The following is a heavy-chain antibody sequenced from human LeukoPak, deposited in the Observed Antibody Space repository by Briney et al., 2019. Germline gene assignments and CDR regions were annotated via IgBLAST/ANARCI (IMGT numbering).Heavy chain of an antibody. CDR2: IKKDGSEK. J-gene: IGHJ4*02. CDR1: GFTFSSYW. CDR3: AGDSPMGSF. D-gene: IGHD3-16*01. V-gene: IGHV3-7*01. Sequence: GGSLRLSCAASGFTFSSYWMSWVRQAPGKGLEWVANIKKDGSEKNYVDSVKGRFTISRDNAKNSLVLQMNSLRTEDTAVYYCAGDSPMGSFWGQGTLVTVSS.